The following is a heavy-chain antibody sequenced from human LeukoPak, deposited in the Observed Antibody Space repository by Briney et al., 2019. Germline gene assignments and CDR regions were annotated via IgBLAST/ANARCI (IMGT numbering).Heavy chain of an antibody. CDR2: ISGSGIST. Sequence: GGSLRLSCAASGFTFSSSAMSWVRQAPGKGLEWVSAISGSGISTYYADSVKGRFTISRDSSKNTLYLQMNSLRAEDTAVYYCAKRPRAVAEAYFDYWGQGTLVTVSS. CDR1: GFTFSSSA. D-gene: IGHD6-19*01. CDR3: AKRPRAVAEAYFDY. V-gene: IGHV3-23*01. J-gene: IGHJ4*02.